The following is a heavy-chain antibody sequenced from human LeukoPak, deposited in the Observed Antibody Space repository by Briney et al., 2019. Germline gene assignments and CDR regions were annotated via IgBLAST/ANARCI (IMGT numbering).Heavy chain of an antibody. CDR1: GFTFSNAW. J-gene: IGHJ4*02. CDR2: ISGSGGST. CDR3: AKDHPAATVTTFGASDY. D-gene: IGHD4-17*01. V-gene: IGHV3-23*01. Sequence: GGSLRLSCAASGFTFSNAWMSWVRQAPGKGLEWVSAISGSGGSTYYADSVKGRFTISRDNSKNTLYLQMNSLRAEDTAVYYCAKDHPAATVTTFGASDYWGQGTLVTVSS.